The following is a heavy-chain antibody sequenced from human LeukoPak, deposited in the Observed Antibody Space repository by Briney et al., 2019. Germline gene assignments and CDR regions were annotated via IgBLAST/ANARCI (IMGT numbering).Heavy chain of an antibody. CDR1: GGTFSSYA. CDR3: ARDLYGIAVAGYYYYYYMDV. J-gene: IGHJ6*03. CDR2: IIPIFGTA. D-gene: IGHD6-19*01. Sequence: SVKVSCKASGGTFSSYAISWVRQAPGQGLEWMGGIIPIFGTANYAQKFQGRVTITADESTSTAYMELSSLRSEDTAVYYCARDLYGIAVAGYYYYYYMDVWGKGTTVTVSS. V-gene: IGHV1-69*13.